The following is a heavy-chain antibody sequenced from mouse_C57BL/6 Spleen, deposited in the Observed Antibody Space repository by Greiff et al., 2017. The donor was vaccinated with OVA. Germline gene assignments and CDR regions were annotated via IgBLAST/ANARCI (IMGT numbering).Heavy chain of an antibody. CDR1: GYTFTDYY. CDR2: INPNNGGT. V-gene: IGHV1-22*01. D-gene: IGHD2-2*01. CDR3: ASGSTMVTTGNYFDY. Sequence: EVQLQQSGPELVKPGSSVKMSCKASGYTFTDYYMPWVKQSHGKSLEWIGYINPNNGGTSYNQKFKGKATLTVNKSSSTAYMELRSLTSEDSAVYYCASGSTMVTTGNYFDYWGQGTTLTVSS. J-gene: IGHJ2*01.